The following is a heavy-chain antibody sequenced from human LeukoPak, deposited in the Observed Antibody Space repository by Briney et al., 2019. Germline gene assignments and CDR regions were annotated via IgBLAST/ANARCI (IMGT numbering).Heavy chain of an antibody. D-gene: IGHD3-10*01. Sequence: SETLSLTCTVSGGPISITRYYCVWIRQPPGEGLDWIGSVYYSGSTLYNASLKSRVTISVDTSKNQFSLKLSSVTAADTAVYYCGRQSDYYDSGKEGYFDYWGQGTLVTVSS. CDR1: GGPISITRYY. J-gene: IGHJ4*02. V-gene: IGHV4-39*01. CDR3: GRQSDYYDSGKEGYFDY. CDR2: VYYSGST.